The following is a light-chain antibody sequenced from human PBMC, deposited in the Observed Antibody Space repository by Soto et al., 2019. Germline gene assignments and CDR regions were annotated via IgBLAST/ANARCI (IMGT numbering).Light chain of an antibody. J-gene: IGKJ1*01. V-gene: IGKV1-39*01. CDR2: SAS. Sequence: DIQMTQSQSSLSASVGDRVTITCRAGQTVTDYLNWYQHKPGKAPKLLIYSASTLQSGDPSRFSGSGSGTDFTLTITSLQPEDFGTYYCHQTYSTPQTFGQGTKVDIK. CDR3: HQTYSTPQT. CDR1: QTVTDY.